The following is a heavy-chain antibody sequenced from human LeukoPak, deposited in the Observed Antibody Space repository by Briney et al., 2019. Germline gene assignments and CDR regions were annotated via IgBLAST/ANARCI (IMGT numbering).Heavy chain of an antibody. V-gene: IGHV3-30*04. J-gene: IGHJ6*02. CDR1: GFTFSSYA. Sequence: GGSLRLSCAASGFTFSSYAMHWVRQAPGKGLEWVAVISYDGSNKYYADSVKGRFTISRDNSKNTLYLQMNSLRAEDTAVYYCARDRYYDSSDYYGMDVWGQGTTVTVPS. D-gene: IGHD3-22*01. CDR3: ARDRYYDSSDYYGMDV. CDR2: ISYDGSNK.